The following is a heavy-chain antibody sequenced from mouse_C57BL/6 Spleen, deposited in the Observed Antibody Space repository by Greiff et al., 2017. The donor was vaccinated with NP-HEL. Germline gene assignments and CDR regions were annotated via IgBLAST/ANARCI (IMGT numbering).Heavy chain of an antibody. V-gene: IGHV5-17*01. D-gene: IGHD1-1*01. CDR3: ARPGGDGPKLPYYYAMDY. J-gene: IGHJ4*01. CDR1: GFTFTDYG. CDR2: ISSGSSTI. Sequence: DVMLVESGGGLVKPGGSLKPSCAASGFTFTDYGMHWVRQAPEKGLEWVAYISSGSSTIYYADTVKGRFTISRDNAKNTRFLQLTSLRSEDTAMYYCARPGGDGPKLPYYYAMDYWGQGTSVTVSS.